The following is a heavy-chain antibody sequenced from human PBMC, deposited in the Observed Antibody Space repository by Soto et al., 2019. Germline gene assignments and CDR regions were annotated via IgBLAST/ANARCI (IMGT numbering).Heavy chain of an antibody. CDR3: AHRKDDGSGRYPLAFDL. CDR1: GFSLNTSAVG. V-gene: IGHV2-5*02. CDR2: IYWDDDK. D-gene: IGHD3-10*01. Sequence: QITLKESGPPLGKPTQTLTLTCIFSGFSLNTSAVGVGWVRQPPGEALEWLTLIYWDDDKRYSPSLKSRLTITKDTSKNQVVLTMTNMDPVDTATYYCAHRKDDGSGRYPLAFDLWGPGTMVTVSS. J-gene: IGHJ3*01.